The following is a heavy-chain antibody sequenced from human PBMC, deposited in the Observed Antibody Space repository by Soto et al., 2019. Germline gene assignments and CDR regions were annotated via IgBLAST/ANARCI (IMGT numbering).Heavy chain of an antibody. Sequence: SETLSLTCTVSGDSISSSSNYYWGWIRQPPGKGLEWIGSIYFSGRAYYSPSLKSRVTISVDTSKNQFSLTLNSVTAADTAVYYCATLGIYRSGRYSEPYHFDYCGQGTLVTVYS. V-gene: IGHV4-39*01. D-gene: IGHD3-10*01. CDR1: GDSISSSSNYY. CDR2: IYFSGRA. J-gene: IGHJ4*02. CDR3: ATLGIYRSGRYSEPYHFDY.